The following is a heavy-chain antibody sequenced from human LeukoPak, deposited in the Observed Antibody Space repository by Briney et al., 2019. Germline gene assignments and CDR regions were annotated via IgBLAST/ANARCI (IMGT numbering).Heavy chain of an antibody. Sequence: PSETLSLTCTVSGGSISSGGYYWSWIRQHPGKGLEWIGYIYYSGSTYYNPSLKSRVTISVDTSKNQFSLKLSSVTAADTAVYYCARDSARPRAFDIWGQGTMVTVSS. CDR1: GGSISSGGYY. J-gene: IGHJ3*02. D-gene: IGHD6-6*01. V-gene: IGHV4-31*03. CDR2: IYYSGST. CDR3: ARDSARPRAFDI.